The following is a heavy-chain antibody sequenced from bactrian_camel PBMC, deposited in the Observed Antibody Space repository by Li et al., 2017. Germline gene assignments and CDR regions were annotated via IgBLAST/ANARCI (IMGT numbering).Heavy chain of an antibody. Sequence: HVQLVESGGGSVQTGGSLRLSCAASGFSVSTYCMAWFRQAPGKGLEWVSSLYSDGSNKYYAESVKGRFTISRDNAKNTISLQMNSLKSDDTALYYCATNAANFVFWGQGTQVTVS. CDR2: LYSDGSNK. V-gene: IGHV3-2*01. CDR1: GFSVSTYC. J-gene: IGHJ4*01. CDR3: ATNAANFVF.